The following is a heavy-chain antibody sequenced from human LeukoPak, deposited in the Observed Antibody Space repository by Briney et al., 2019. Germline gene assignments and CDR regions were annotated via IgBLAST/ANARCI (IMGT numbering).Heavy chain of an antibody. J-gene: IGHJ4*02. CDR1: GYILTELS. D-gene: IGHD1-26*01. Sequence: ASVKVSCKVSGYILTELSMHWVRQAPGKGLEWMGGFDPEDGETIYAQKFQGRVTMTEDTSTDTAYMELSSLRSEDTAVYYCATTGNGGARAWVVKYYFDYWGQGTLVTVSS. V-gene: IGHV1-24*01. CDR3: ATTGNGGARAWVVKYYFDY. CDR2: FDPEDGET.